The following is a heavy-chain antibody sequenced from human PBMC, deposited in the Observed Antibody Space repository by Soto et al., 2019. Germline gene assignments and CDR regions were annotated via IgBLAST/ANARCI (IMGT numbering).Heavy chain of an antibody. V-gene: IGHV4-31*03. CDR2: IYYSGST. Sequence: PSETLSLTCTVSGGSISSGGYYWSWIRQHPGKGLEWIGYIYYSGSTYYNPSLKSRVTISVDTSKNQFSLKLSSVTAADTAVYYCARGVSQKLYYYYYGMDVWGQGTTVTVSS. J-gene: IGHJ6*02. CDR3: ARGVSQKLYYYYYGMDV. CDR1: GGSISSGGYY. D-gene: IGHD3-22*01.